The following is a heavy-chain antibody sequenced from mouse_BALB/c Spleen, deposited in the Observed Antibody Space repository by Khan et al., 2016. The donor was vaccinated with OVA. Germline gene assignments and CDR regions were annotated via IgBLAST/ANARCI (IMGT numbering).Heavy chain of an antibody. J-gene: IGHJ3*01. D-gene: IGHD2-10*01. CDR2: ISSTGNYT. CDR3: TRRSYYGNPWFTY. CDR1: GFAFNSYD. Sequence: EVELVESGGGLVKPGGSLKLSCEVSGFAFNSYDMSWVRQTPGKRLEWVGTISSTGNYTYYPDSVKGRFTISRDTARNTLYLQMSSLKSENAALYCCTRRSYYGNPWFTYWGQGTLVTVSA. V-gene: IGHV5-9*02.